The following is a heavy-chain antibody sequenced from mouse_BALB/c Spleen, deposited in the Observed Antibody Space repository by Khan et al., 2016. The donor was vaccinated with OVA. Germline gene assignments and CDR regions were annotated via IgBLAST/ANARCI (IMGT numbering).Heavy chain of an antibody. CDR2: IWGDGST. V-gene: IGHV2-3*01. CDR3: VKHNYGTLYAMDY. Sequence: QVQLKQSGPGLVAPSQSLSITCTVTGFSLTSYGVNWVRQPPGKGLEWLGVIWGDGSTNYHSALISRLSISKDNSKSQVFLKLNSLQTDDTATYXSVKHNYGTLYAMDYWGQGTAVTVSS. D-gene: IGHD2-1*01. J-gene: IGHJ4*01. CDR1: GFSLTSYG.